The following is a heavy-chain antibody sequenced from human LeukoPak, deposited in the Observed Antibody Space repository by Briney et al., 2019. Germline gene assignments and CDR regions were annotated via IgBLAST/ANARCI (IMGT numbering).Heavy chain of an antibody. CDR3: AKALSITIFGVVIDPEFDY. Sequence: GRSLRLSCAASGFTFDDYAMHWVRQAPGKGLEWVSGISWNSGSIGYADSVKGRFTISGDNSKNTLYLQMNSLRAEDTAVYYCAKALSITIFGVVIDPEFDYWGQGTLVTVSS. V-gene: IGHV3-9*01. D-gene: IGHD3-3*01. J-gene: IGHJ4*02. CDR2: ISWNSGSI. CDR1: GFTFDDYA.